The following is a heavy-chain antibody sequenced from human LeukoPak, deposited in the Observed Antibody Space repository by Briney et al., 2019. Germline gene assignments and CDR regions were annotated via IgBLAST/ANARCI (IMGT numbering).Heavy chain of an antibody. J-gene: IGHJ4*02. CDR2: IYYSGST. CDR3: ARHRWFKIHPTIDY. V-gene: IGHV4-59*01. D-gene: IGHD3-10*01. CDR1: GGSISSYY. Sequence: SETLSLTCTVSGGSISSYYWSWIRQPPGKGLEWIGYIYYSGSTNYNPSLKSRVTISVDTCKNPFSLKLSSVTAPDTAVYYCARHRWFKIHPTIDYSGQGTLVTVSS.